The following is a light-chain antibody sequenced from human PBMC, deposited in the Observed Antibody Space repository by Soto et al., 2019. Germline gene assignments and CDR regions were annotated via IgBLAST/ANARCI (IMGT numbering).Light chain of an antibody. J-gene: IGKJ4*01. Sequence: NQLTQSPSSLSASVGDRVTITCRASQGISSYLAWYQQQPGKAPKLLIYAASTLQSGVPSRFSGSGSGTDFTLTISSLQPEDFATYYCQQLNSYPLTFGGGTKVEIK. CDR1: QGISSY. V-gene: IGKV1-9*01. CDR2: AAS. CDR3: QQLNSYPLT.